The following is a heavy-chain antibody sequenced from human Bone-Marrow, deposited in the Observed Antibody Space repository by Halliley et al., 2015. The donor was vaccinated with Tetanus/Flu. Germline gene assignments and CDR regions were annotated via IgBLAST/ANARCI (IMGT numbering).Heavy chain of an antibody. J-gene: IGHJ2*01. CDR2: ISWNSGEI. D-gene: IGHD4-17*01. CDR3: AKDTGPLYGDYFWYFDL. CDR1: GFTFDDYA. Sequence: SLRLSCVASGFTFDDYAMHWVRQAPGKGLECVSGISWNSGEIVYADSVKGRFTISRDNAKNSLYLQLNTLTAEDTAFYYCAKDTGPLYGDYFWYFDLWGRGALVSVSS. V-gene: IGHV3-9*01.